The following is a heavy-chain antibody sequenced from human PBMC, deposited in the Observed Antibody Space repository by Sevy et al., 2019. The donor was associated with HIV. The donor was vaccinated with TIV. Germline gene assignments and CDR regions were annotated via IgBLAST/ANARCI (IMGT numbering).Heavy chain of an antibody. CDR2: FDQEDGEI. V-gene: IGHV1-24*01. D-gene: IGHD1-20*01. Sequence: ASVKVSCKVSGYTLTELSMHWVRQPPGRGLEWVGGFDQEDGEIVYAQTFQGRVTMTEDTSTHTSYMDLRSLRSEDTAVYYCATGEGNIWNFDYWGQGTVVTVSS. J-gene: IGHJ4*02. CDR1: GYTLTELS. CDR3: ATGEGNIWNFDY.